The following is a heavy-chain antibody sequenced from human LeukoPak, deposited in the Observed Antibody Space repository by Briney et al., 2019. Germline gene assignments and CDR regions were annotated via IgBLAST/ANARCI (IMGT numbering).Heavy chain of an antibody. Sequence: PSETLSLTCAVYGGSFSGYYWSWIRQPPGKGLEWIGEINHSGSTNYNPSLKSRVTISVDTSKHQLSLKLSSVTAADTAVYYCARRLRAAGIRGFDYWGQGTLVTVSS. CDR2: INHSGST. V-gene: IGHV4-34*01. CDR3: ARRLRAAGIRGFDY. CDR1: GGSFSGYY. D-gene: IGHD6-13*01. J-gene: IGHJ4*02.